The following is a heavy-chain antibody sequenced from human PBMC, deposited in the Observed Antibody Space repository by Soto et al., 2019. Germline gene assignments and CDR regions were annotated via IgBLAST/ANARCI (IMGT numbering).Heavy chain of an antibody. J-gene: IGHJ4*02. D-gene: IGHD3-10*01. V-gene: IGHV3-33*01. Sequence: GGSLRLSCAASGFTFSSYGMHWVRQAPGKGLEWVAVIWYDGSNKYYADSVKGRFTISRENSKNTLYLQMNSLRAEDTAVYYCARESLWFGELLYPSLLDYWGQGTLVTVSS. CDR2: IWYDGSNK. CDR3: ARESLWFGELLYPSLLDY. CDR1: GFTFSSYG.